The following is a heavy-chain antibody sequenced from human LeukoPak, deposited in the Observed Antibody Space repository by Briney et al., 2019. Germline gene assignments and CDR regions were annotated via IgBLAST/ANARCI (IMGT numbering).Heavy chain of an antibody. Sequence: QTGGSLRLSCAASGFTFSNYWMSWVRQAPGKGLEWVASIKQDESEKYYVDSVKGRFTISRDNAKNSLYLQMNSLRAEDTAVYYCASHESGMATTRVDYWGQGTLVTVSS. D-gene: IGHD5-24*01. CDR2: IKQDESEK. J-gene: IGHJ4*02. V-gene: IGHV3-7*05. CDR1: GFTFSNYW. CDR3: ASHESGMATTRVDY.